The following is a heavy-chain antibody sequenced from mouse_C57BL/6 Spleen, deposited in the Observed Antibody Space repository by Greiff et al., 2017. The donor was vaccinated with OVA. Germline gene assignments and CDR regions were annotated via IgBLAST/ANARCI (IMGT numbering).Heavy chain of an antibody. V-gene: IGHV5-9*01. J-gene: IGHJ3*01. D-gene: IGHD2-4*01. CDR2: ISGGGGNT. CDR1: GFTFSSYT. CDR3: ARHGTTGDYDDGAWFAY. Sequence: EVKLVESGGGLVKPGGSLKLSCAASGFTFSSYTMSWVRQTPEKRLEWVATISGGGGNTYYPDSVKGRFTISRDNAKNTLYLQLSSLRSEDTALYYCARHGTTGDYDDGAWFAYWGQGTLVTVSA.